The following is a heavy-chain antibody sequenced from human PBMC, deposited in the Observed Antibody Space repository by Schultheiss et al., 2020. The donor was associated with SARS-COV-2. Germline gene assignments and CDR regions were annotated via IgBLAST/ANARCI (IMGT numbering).Heavy chain of an antibody. CDR2: INPSGGST. Sequence: ASVKVSCKASGYTFTSYYMHWVRQAPGQGLEWMGIINPSGGSTSYAQKFQGRVTMTRDTSTSTVYMELSSLRSEDTAVYYCARSPPRAGVGDWLDTWGQGTLVTVSS. J-gene: IGHJ5*02. CDR3: ARSPPRAGVGDWLDT. CDR1: GYTFTSYY. D-gene: IGHD3-3*01. V-gene: IGHV1-46*01.